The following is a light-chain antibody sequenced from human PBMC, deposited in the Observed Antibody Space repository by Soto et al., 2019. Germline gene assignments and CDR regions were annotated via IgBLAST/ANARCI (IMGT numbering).Light chain of an antibody. CDR2: GAS. Sequence: EIVLTQSPGTLSLSPWERATLSCRASQSVSSSYLAWYQQKPGQAPRLLIYGASSRATGIPDRFSGSGSGTDFTLTISRLEPEDFAVYYCQQYGSSPWTFGQGTKVE. V-gene: IGKV3-20*01. CDR3: QQYGSSPWT. CDR1: QSVSSSY. J-gene: IGKJ1*01.